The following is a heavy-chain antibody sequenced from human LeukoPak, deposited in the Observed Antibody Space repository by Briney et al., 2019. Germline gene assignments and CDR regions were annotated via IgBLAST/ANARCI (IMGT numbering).Heavy chain of an antibody. CDR2: IYTSGST. V-gene: IGHV4-4*07. CDR3: ARDHSGWYHQSFSYYYYGMDV. D-gene: IGHD6-19*01. J-gene: IGHJ6*02. CDR1: GGSISSYY. Sequence: SETLSLTCTVSGGSISSYYWSWIRQPAGKGLEWIGRIYTSGSTNYNPPLKSRVTMSVDTSKNQFSLKLSSVTAADTAVYYCARDHSGWYHQSFSYYYYGMDVWGQGTTVTVSS.